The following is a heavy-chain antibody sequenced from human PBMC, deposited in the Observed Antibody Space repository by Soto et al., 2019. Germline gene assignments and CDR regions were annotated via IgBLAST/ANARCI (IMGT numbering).Heavy chain of an antibody. CDR2: ISSSGRTI. D-gene: IGHD6-13*01. Sequence: GGSLRLSCAASGFTFSSYEMNWVRRAPGKGLEWVSYISSSGRTIYYADSVKGRFTISRDNAKNSLDLQMNSLRAEDTAVYYCARDQAAGSFFPYSYGMDVWGQGTTVTVSS. CDR3: ARDQAAGSFFPYSYGMDV. CDR1: GFTFSSYE. J-gene: IGHJ6*02. V-gene: IGHV3-48*03.